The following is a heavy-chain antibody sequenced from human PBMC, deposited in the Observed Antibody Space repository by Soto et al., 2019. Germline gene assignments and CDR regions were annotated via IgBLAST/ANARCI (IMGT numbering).Heavy chain of an antibody. CDR3: ARDSVTIFGVVTHPADYYYGMDV. CDR1: GGSISSGGYY. D-gene: IGHD3-3*01. Sequence: QVQLQESGPGLVKPSQTLSLTCTVSGGSISSGGYYWSWIRQHPGKGLEWIGYIYYSGSTYYNPSLKSRVTISVDTSKNQFSLKLSSVTAADTAVYYCARDSVTIFGVVTHPADYYYGMDVWGQGTTVTVSS. CDR2: IYYSGST. V-gene: IGHV4-31*03. J-gene: IGHJ6*02.